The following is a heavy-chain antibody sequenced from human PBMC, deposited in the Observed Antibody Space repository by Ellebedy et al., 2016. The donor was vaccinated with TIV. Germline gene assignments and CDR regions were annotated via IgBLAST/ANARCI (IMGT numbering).Heavy chain of an antibody. J-gene: IGHJ4*02. CDR2: ISGSGGTT. V-gene: IGHV3-23*01. D-gene: IGHD1-1*01. Sequence: GGFLRLSXAGSGFTFSGYSMNWVRQAPGKGLDWVSVISGSGGTTYYADSVKGRFTISRDNSKNTLYLQMNSLRADDTAVYYCAVTTGTATTSRFEYWGQGILVIVSS. CDR1: GFTFSGYS. CDR3: AVTTGTATTSRFEY.